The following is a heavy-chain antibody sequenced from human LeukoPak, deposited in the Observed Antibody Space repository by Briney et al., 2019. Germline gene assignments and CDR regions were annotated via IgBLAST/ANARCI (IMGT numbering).Heavy chain of an antibody. D-gene: IGHD2-15*01. CDR3: AMGVTRKVVVAAPDAFDI. J-gene: IGHJ3*02. CDR1: GGTFSSYA. V-gene: IGHV1-69*13. Sequence: SVKVSCKASGGTFSSYAISWVRQAPGQGLEWMGGILPIFGTANYAQKLQGRVTITADESTSTAYMELSSLRSEDTAVYYCAMGVTRKVVVAAPDAFDIWGQGTMVTVSS. CDR2: ILPIFGTA.